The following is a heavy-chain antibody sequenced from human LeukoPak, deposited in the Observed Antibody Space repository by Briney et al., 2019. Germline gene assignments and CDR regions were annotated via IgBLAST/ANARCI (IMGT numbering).Heavy chain of an antibody. CDR3: ARERQDTILHSGAFDI. V-gene: IGHV3-30-3*01. CDR2: IASDGSHT. J-gene: IGHJ3*02. D-gene: IGHD2-21*01. CDR1: GFTFSTYF. Sequence: GRSLRLSCAASGFTFSTYFMHWVRQAPGKGLEWVADIASDGSHTSYVESVKGRFTISRDNSKNTLYLQMNSLRAEDTAVYFCARERQDTILHSGAFDIWGQGTMVTVSS.